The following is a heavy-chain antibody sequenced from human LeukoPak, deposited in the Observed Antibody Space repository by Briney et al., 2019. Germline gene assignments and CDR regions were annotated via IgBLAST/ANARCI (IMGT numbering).Heavy chain of an antibody. J-gene: IGHJ3*02. CDR3: AKAPDYYDSSGFDAFDI. CDR1: GFTFSSSN. CDR2: ISFSSNTR. Sequence: GGSLRLSCAASGFTFSSSNMNWVRQAPGKGLEWVSYISFSSNTRYYADSVKGRFTISRDNAKNSLYLQMNSLRAEDTALYYCAKAPDYYDSSGFDAFDIWGQGTMVTVSS. V-gene: IGHV3-48*01. D-gene: IGHD3-22*01.